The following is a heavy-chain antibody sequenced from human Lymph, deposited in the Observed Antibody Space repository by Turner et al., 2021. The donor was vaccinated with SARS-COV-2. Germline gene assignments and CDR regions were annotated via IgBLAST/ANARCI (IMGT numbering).Heavy chain of an antibody. CDR3: ARVVGGFGELGYYYYYGMDV. D-gene: IGHD3-10*01. CDR2: IIPILRIA. V-gene: IGHV1-69*10. J-gene: IGHJ6*02. CDR1: GGTFSSYA. Sequence: QVQLVQSGAEVKKPGSSVKVSCKASGGTFSSYAISWVRQAPGQGLEGRGGIIPILRIATYDQKFQGRVTITAAKSTSTAYMGLSSLRSEDTAVFYCARVVGGFGELGYYYYYGMDVWGQGTTVTVSS.